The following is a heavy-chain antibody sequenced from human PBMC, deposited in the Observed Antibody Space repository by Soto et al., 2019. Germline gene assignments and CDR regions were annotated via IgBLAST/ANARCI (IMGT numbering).Heavy chain of an antibody. CDR2: IYPGDSDT. CDR3: ARPRGYCSSSSCSAFDY. Sequence: GESLKISCKGSGYSFTSYWIGWVRQMPGKGLEWMGIIYPGDSDTTYSPSFQGQVTISADKSLSTAYLQWSSLKASDTAMYYCARPRGYCSSSSCSAFDYWGQGTLVTVSS. V-gene: IGHV5-51*01. CDR1: GYSFTSYW. J-gene: IGHJ4*02. D-gene: IGHD2-2*01.